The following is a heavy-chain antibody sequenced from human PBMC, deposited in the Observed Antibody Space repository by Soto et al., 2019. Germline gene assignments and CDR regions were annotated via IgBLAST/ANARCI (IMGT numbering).Heavy chain of an antibody. CDR2: IWYDGSNT. V-gene: IGHV3-33*08. D-gene: IGHD6-13*01. J-gene: IGHJ6*02. CDR3: ARDPHIAAAGRELGYYYYGMDV. CDR1: GFTFKNFA. Sequence: PGESLSLSCVGSGFTFKNFAINWVRQAPGKGLEWVSVIWYDGSNTYYADSVKGRFTISRDNSKNTLYLQMNSLRAEDTAVYYCARDPHIAAAGRELGYYYYGMDVWGQGTTVTVSS.